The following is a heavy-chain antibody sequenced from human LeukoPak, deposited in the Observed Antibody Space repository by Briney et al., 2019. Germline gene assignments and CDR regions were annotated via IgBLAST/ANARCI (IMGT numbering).Heavy chain of an antibody. J-gene: IGHJ6*02. V-gene: IGHV3-33*07. CDR2: IWYDGSNK. D-gene: IGHD4-11*01. Sequence: GGSLRLSCAASGFTFNLAWMSWVRQAPGKGLEWVAVIWYDGSNKYYADSVKGRFTISRDNSKNTLYLQMNSLRAEDTAVYYCARDSQHDYQSYGMDVWGRGTTVTVSS. CDR1: GFTFNLAW. CDR3: ARDSQHDYQSYGMDV.